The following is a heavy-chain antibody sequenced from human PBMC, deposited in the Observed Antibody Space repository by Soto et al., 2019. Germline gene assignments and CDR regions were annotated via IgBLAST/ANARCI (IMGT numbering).Heavy chain of an antibody. D-gene: IGHD2-8*01. CDR2: ISGSGGST. CDR3: ARGDSTDCSNGVCSFFYNHDMDV. CDR1: GFTFSSYA. V-gene: IGHV3-23*01. Sequence: GGSLRLSCAASGFTFSSYAMSWVRQAPGKGLEWVSAISGSGGSTYYADSVKGRFTISRDNSKNTRYLQMNSLRADDTAIYYCARGDSTDCSNGVCSFFYNHDMDVWGQGTTVTVSS. J-gene: IGHJ6*02.